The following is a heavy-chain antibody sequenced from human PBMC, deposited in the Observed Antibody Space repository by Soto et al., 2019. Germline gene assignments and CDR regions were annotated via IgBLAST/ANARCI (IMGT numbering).Heavy chain of an antibody. CDR2: ISSSSSYI. CDR1: GFTFSSYS. J-gene: IGHJ4*02. CDR3: ARAVVVVAATDRGGY. V-gene: IGHV3-21*01. D-gene: IGHD2-15*01. Sequence: EVQLVESGGGLVKPGGSLRLSCAASGFTFSSYSMNWVRQAPGKGLEWVSSISSSSSYIYYADSVKGRFTISRDNAKNSLYLQMNSLRAEDTAVYYCARAVVVVAATDRGGYWGQGTLVTVSS.